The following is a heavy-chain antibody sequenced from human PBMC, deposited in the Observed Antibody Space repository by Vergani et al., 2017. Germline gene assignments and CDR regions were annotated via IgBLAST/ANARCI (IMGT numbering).Heavy chain of an antibody. J-gene: IGHJ6*03. CDR2: ISGSGGFT. Sequence: EVQLLESGGNLVQPGGSLRLSCAASGFTFTNFAMTWVRQAPGEGLEWVSGISGSGGFTYYADSVKGRFTISRDNSKNTLYLQMNSLRAEDTAVYYCAKDVVVVVAATKYDYYYYMDVWGKGTTVTVSS. CDR1: GFTFTNFA. V-gene: IGHV3-23*01. D-gene: IGHD2-15*01. CDR3: AKDVVVVVAATKYDYYYYMDV.